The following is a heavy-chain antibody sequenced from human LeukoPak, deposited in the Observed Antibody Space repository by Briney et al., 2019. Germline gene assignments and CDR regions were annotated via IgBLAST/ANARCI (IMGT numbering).Heavy chain of an antibody. D-gene: IGHD5-24*01. CDR2: IIPILGIA. CDR1: GGTFSSYT. V-gene: IGHV1-69*04. Sequence: SVKVSCKASGGTFSSYTISWVRQAPGQGLEWMGRIIPILGIANYAQEFQGRVTITADKSTSTAYMELSSLRSEDTAVYYCARDLEMATIQGYYYYGMDVWGQGTTVTVSS. CDR3: ARDLEMATIQGYYYYGMDV. J-gene: IGHJ6*02.